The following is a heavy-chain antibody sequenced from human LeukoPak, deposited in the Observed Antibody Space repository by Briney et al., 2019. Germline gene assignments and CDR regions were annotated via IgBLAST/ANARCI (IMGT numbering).Heavy chain of an antibody. Sequence: PSENLSLTCAVYGGSFSGYYWTWIRQPPGKGLEWIGDTNHSGSNNHNPSLKSRITISVDTSKNQFSLKLSSMTAADTAVYYCARGRPRGEPHYMDVWRKGTTVTVSS. D-gene: IGHD3-10*01. CDR3: ARGRPRGEPHYMDV. J-gene: IGHJ6*03. CDR1: GGSFSGYY. CDR2: TNHSGSN. V-gene: IGHV4-34*01.